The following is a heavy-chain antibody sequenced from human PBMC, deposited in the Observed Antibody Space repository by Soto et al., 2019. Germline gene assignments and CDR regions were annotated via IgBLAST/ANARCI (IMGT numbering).Heavy chain of an antibody. CDR2: IYYSGSS. V-gene: IGHV4-59*01. Sequence: SGTLSLTCAASGGSISDYYRSWIRQPPGKGLEWIAHIYYSGSSNYNPSLKNRVTISLGTSKNHFSLKQSSVTAADTAVYYSARKKDYYDNTANWIDPWGQGTLVTVSS. J-gene: IGHJ5*02. CDR3: ARKKDYYDNTANWIDP. D-gene: IGHD3-22*01. CDR1: GGSISDYY.